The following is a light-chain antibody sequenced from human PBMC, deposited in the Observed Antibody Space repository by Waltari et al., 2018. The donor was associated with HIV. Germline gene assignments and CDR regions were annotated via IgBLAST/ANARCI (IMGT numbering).Light chain of an antibody. CDR1: DSNIGRDY. Sequence: QSVLTQPPSASGTAGQRVTIPCSGRDSNIGRDYIYWYQQVPGAAPRLLIYDNDQRPSGVPARFSGSKSGTSGSLVISGLRSEDEANYYCASYDLDMSNLLFGGGTAVTVL. CDR2: DND. J-gene: IGLJ2*01. V-gene: IGLV1-47*01. CDR3: ASYDLDMSNLL.